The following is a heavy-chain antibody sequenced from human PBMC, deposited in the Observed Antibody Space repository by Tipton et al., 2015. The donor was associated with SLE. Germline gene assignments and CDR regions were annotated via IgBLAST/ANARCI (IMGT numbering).Heavy chain of an antibody. CDR1: GASISSGDYY. J-gene: IGHJ4*02. V-gene: IGHV4-61*10. D-gene: IGHD2-21*01. CDR3: ARRRFQSAPDY. CDR2: IYYSGST. Sequence: TLSLTCTVSGASISSGDYYWSWLRQPAGKGLEWIGYIYYSGSTNYNPSLKSRVTISVDTSKNQFSLRLRSVTAADTAVYYCARRRFQSAPDYWVQGTLVSVSS.